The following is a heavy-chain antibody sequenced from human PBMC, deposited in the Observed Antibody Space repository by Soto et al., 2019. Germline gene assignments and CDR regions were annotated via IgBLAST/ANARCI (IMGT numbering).Heavy chain of an antibody. CDR1: GGTFSSYA. CDR3: AREGTDYVWGRYRLRGAFDI. D-gene: IGHD3-16*02. Sequence: QVQLVQSGAEVKKPGSSVKVSCKASGGTFSSYAISWVRQAPGQGLEWMGGIIPIFGTANYAQKFQGRVTITADESTSTAYMELSSLRAEDTAVYYCAREGTDYVWGRYRLRGAFDIWGQGTMVTVSS. J-gene: IGHJ3*02. V-gene: IGHV1-69*12. CDR2: IIPIFGTA.